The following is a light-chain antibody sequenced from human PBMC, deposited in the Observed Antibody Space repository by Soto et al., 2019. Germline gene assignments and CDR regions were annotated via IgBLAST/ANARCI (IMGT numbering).Light chain of an antibody. Sequence: EILLTQSPGTLSLSPGETATLSCRASQSVPGTYSAWYLQTPGQAPRLLIYAISKRATGIPDRFSGSGSGTDFSLTISRLEPEDFAVYYCQQYGNSPYTFGQGTKLEIK. CDR3: QQYGNSPYT. J-gene: IGKJ2*01. V-gene: IGKV3-20*01. CDR2: AIS. CDR1: QSVPGTY.